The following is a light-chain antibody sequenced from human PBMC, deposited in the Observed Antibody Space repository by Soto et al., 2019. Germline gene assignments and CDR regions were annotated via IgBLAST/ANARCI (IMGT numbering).Light chain of an antibody. CDR3: QQYNSQIT. Sequence: DIQMTQSPSTLSASLGDRVTITCRASQSISSWLAWYQQKPGKAPKLLIYDASSLESGVPSRFSGSGSGTEFTLTISSLQPDDFATYYCQQYNSQITFGQGTRLEIK. J-gene: IGKJ5*01. V-gene: IGKV1-5*01. CDR1: QSISSW. CDR2: DAS.